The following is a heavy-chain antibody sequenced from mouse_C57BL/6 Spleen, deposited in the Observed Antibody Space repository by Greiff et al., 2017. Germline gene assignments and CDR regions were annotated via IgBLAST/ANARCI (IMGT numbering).Heavy chain of an antibody. V-gene: IGHV1-72*01. Sequence: VQLQQPGAELVKPGASVKLSCKASGYTFTSYWMHWVKPRPGRGLEWIGRIDPISGGTKYNEKFKSKATLTVDKPSSTAYMQLSSLTSEDSAVYYCARAFYGSSYPYYAMDYWGKGTSVTVSS. CDR2: IDPISGGT. CDR3: ARAFYGSSYPYYAMDY. CDR1: GYTFTSYW. J-gene: IGHJ4*01. D-gene: IGHD1-1*01.